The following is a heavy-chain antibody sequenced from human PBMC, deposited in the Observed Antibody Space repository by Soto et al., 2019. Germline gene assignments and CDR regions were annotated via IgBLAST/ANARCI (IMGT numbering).Heavy chain of an antibody. CDR3: ARQGGYCSGGSCDALFDP. V-gene: IGHV5-51*01. CDR1: GYSFTSYW. Sequence: EVQLVQSGAEVKKPGESLKISCKGSGYSFTSYWIGWVRQMPGKGLEWMGIIYPGDSDTRYSPSFQGQVTISADKSISTAYLQWSSLKASDTAMYYCARQGGYCSGGSCDALFDPWGQGTLVTVSS. CDR2: IYPGDSDT. J-gene: IGHJ5*02. D-gene: IGHD2-15*01.